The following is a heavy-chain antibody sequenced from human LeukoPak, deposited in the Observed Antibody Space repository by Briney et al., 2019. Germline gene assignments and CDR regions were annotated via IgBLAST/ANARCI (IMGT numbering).Heavy chain of an antibody. CDR1: GGSISSYY. Sequence: PSETLSLTCTVSGGSISSYYWSWIRQPPGKGLEWIRYIYYSGSTNYNPSLKSRVTISVDTSRNQFSLKLSSVSAADTAVYYCARGGTVRNGMDVWGQGTTVTVSS. V-gene: IGHV4-59*01. D-gene: IGHD1-26*01. CDR3: ARGGTVRNGMDV. J-gene: IGHJ6*02. CDR2: IYYSGST.